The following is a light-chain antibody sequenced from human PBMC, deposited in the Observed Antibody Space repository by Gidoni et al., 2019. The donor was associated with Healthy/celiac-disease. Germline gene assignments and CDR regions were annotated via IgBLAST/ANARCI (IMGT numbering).Light chain of an antibody. Sequence: IVLRQSPATLSLSPGERATLSCRASQSVSSYLAWYQQKPGQAPRLLIYDASNRAPGIPARCSGSGSGTDFTLTISSLEPEDFAVYYCQQRSNWPLTFGGGTKVEIK. V-gene: IGKV3-11*01. J-gene: IGKJ4*01. CDR2: DAS. CDR1: QSVSSY. CDR3: QQRSNWPLT.